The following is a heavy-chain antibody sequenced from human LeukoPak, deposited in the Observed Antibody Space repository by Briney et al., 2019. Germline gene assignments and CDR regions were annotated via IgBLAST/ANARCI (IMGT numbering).Heavy chain of an antibody. CDR2: IYSGGRT. D-gene: IGHD6-13*01. V-gene: IGHV3-53*01. Sequence: HPGGSLRLSCAASGFTVSSNYMSWVRQAPGKGLEWVSVIYSGGRTYYADSVKGRFTISRDNSKNTLYLQMNSLRAEDTAVYYCAREVAAGTSDYWGQGTLVTVSS. CDR3: AREVAAGTSDY. J-gene: IGHJ4*02. CDR1: GFTVSSNY.